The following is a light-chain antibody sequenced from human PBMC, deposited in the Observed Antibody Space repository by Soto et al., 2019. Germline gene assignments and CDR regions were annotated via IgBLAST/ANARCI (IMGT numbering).Light chain of an antibody. CDR1: QTVSSTY. CDR3: QQYGISPPWT. V-gene: IGKV3-20*01. Sequence: EIVLTQSPGTLSLSPGERPTLSCRASQTVSSTYLAWYQQKPGQAPRLLIYDASSRATGIPDRFSGSGSGTDFTLTISRLEPEDFAVYYCQQYGISPPWTFGQGTKVEIK. CDR2: DAS. J-gene: IGKJ1*01.